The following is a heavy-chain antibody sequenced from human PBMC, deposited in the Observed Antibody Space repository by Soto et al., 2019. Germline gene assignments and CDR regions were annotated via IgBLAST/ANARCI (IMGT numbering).Heavy chain of an antibody. D-gene: IGHD3-3*01. CDR1: XXXXXXXX. CDR3: ARDRRTPYDFWSGYYAPFDY. J-gene: IGHJ4*02. CDR2: XXAYNGNT. Sequence: QVQLVQSGAEVKKPXXXVXXXXXXXXXXXXXXXXXXVXXXXXQXXXXXXXXXAYNGNTNYAQKLQGRVTMTTDTSTSTAYMELRSLRSDDTAVYYCARDRRTPYDFWSGYYAPFDYWGQGTLVTVSS. V-gene: IGHV1-18*01.